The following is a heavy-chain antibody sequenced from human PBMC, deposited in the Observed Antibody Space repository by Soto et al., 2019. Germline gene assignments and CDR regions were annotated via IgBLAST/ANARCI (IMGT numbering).Heavy chain of an antibody. J-gene: IGHJ5*02. CDR1: GGSFSGYY. D-gene: IGHD2-8*01. CDR3: ARSPPNIVLMVYARRWFDP. Sequence: SETLSLTCAVYGGSFSGYYWSWIRQPPGKGLEWIGEINHSGSTNYNPSLKSRVTISVDTSKNQFSLKLSSVTAADTAVYYCARSPPNIVLMVYARRWFDPWGQGTLVTVSS. CDR2: INHSGST. V-gene: IGHV4-34*01.